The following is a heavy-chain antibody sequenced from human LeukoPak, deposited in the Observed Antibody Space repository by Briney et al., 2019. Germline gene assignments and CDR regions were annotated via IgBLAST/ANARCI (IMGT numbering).Heavy chain of an antibody. CDR2: ISSGSSYI. J-gene: IGHJ4*02. D-gene: IGHD3-16*01. CDR3: ARDRLGAMLFFDS. CDR1: GLTLSSYR. Sequence: GGSLRLSCAASGLTLSSYRMNWVRQAPGKGLEWVSSISSGSSYIYYADSMKGRFTISRDNSKNTLYLQMNSLRAEDTALYYCARDRLGAMLFFDSWGQGTLVTVSS. V-gene: IGHV3-21*04.